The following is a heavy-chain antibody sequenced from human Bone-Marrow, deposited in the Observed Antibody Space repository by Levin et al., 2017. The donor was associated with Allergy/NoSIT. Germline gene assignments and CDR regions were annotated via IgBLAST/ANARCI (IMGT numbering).Heavy chain of an antibody. V-gene: IGHV1-69*13. Sequence: SVKVSCKASGGTFSSYAISWVRQAPGQGLEWMGGIIPIFGTANYAQKFQGRVTITADESTSTAYMELSSLRSEDTAVYYCARGYYYDSSGYYYGMDVWGQGTTVTVSS. J-gene: IGHJ6*02. CDR1: GGTFSSYA. D-gene: IGHD3-22*01. CDR2: IIPIFGTA. CDR3: ARGYYYDSSGYYYGMDV.